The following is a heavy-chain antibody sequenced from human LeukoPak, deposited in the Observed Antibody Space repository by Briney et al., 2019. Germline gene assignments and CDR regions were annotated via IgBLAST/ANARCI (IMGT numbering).Heavy chain of an antibody. V-gene: IGHV3-30-3*01. Sequence: GGSLRLSCAASGFLFSNAWMSWVRQAPGKGLEWVAVISYDGSNKYYADSVKGRFTISRDNSKNTLYLQMNSLRAEDTAVYYCASSTSFYDAFDIWGQGTMVTVSS. CDR1: GFLFSNAW. CDR2: ISYDGSNK. D-gene: IGHD2-2*01. CDR3: ASSTSFYDAFDI. J-gene: IGHJ3*02.